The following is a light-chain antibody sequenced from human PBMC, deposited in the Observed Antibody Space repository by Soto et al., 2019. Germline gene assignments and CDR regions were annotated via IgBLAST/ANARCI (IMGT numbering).Light chain of an antibody. Sequence: SYELTQPLSVSVGLGQTARITCGGNDIENKNVHWYQQKPGQAPVLVLFRDSNRPSGISERFSGSNSGNTATLSISGAQDWDEADYYCQVWASNTYVFGSGTKVTVL. CDR2: RDS. V-gene: IGLV3-9*01. CDR1: DIENKN. J-gene: IGLJ1*01. CDR3: QVWASNTYV.